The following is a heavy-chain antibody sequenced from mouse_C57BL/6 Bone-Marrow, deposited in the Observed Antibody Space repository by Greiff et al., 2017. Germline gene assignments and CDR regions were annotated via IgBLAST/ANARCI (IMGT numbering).Heavy chain of an antibody. CDR2: IHPGSGST. J-gene: IGHJ1*03. D-gene: IGHD2-10*01. CDR3: ARPYYGNDWYCDV. Sequence: VKLQQPGAELVKPGASVKMSCKASGYTFTSYWITWVKQRPGQGLEWIGVIHPGSGSTNYNEKFKSKATLTVDTSSSTAYMQLSSLTSEDSAVYYGARPYYGNDWYCDVWGTGTTVTVSS. CDR1: GYTFTSYW. V-gene: IGHV1-55*01.